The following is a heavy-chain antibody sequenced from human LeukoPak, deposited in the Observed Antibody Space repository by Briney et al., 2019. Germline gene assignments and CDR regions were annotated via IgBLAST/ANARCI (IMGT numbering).Heavy chain of an antibody. D-gene: IGHD3-3*01. CDR1: GGTFSSYA. Sequence: SVKVSCKASGGTFSSYAISWVRQAPGQGLEWMGGIIPIFGTANYAQKFQGRVTITADESRSTAYMELSSLRSEDTAVYYCARARRITIFGVVNGGIDYWGQGTLVTVSS. CDR3: ARARRITIFGVVNGGIDY. CDR2: IIPIFGTA. J-gene: IGHJ4*02. V-gene: IGHV1-69*13.